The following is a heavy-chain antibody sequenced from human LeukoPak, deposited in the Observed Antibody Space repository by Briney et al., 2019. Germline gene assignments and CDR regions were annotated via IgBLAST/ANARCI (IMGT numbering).Heavy chain of an antibody. CDR3: ARFYDSSGYPAEYFQH. Sequence: GASVKVSCKASGYTFTGYYMHWVRQAPGQGLEWMGWTNPNSGGTNYGQKFPGRVTMTRDTSISTAYMELSRLRSDDTAVYYCARFYDSSGYPAEYFQHWGQGTLVTVSS. CDR2: TNPNSGGT. V-gene: IGHV1-2*02. CDR1: GYTFTGYY. J-gene: IGHJ1*01. D-gene: IGHD3-22*01.